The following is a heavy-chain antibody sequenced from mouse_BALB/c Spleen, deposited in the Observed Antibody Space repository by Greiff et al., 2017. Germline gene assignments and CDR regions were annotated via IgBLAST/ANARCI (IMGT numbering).Heavy chain of an antibody. CDR1: GFAFSSYD. D-gene: IGHD1-1*01. CDR3: ARRDEGLRGGFDY. Sequence: EVHLVESGGGLVKPGGSLKLSCAASGFAFSSYDMSWVRQTPEKRLEWVAYISSGGGSTYYPDTVKGRFTISRDNAKNTLYLQMSSLKSEDTAMYYCARRDEGLRGGFDYWGQGTTLTVSS. CDR2: ISSGGGST. J-gene: IGHJ2*01. V-gene: IGHV5-12-1*01.